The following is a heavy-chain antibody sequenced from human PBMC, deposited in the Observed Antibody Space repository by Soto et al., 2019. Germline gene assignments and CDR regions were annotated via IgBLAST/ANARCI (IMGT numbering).Heavy chain of an antibody. CDR1: VFTCSSYE. J-gene: IGHJ6*02. Sequence: GSLRLSCAASVFTCSSYEMNWVRQAPGKGLEWVSYISSSGSTIYYADAVKGRFTISRDNAKNSLYLQMNSLRAEDTAVYYCARDYHSNYRPDYYGMDVWGQGTTVTVSS. V-gene: IGHV3-48*03. CDR2: ISSSGSTI. CDR3: ARDYHSNYRPDYYGMDV. D-gene: IGHD4-4*01.